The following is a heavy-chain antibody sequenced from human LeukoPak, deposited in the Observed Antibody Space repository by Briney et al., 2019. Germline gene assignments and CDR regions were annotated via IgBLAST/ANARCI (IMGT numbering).Heavy chain of an antibody. CDR3: ARAPMVGPTRVDF. CDR1: GYTFTNYG. Sequence: ASVKVSCKASGYTFTNYGFSWVRQAPGQGPEWMGWISANNGHTNYAQKFQGRVTMTTDTSTSTAYMELRSLRSDDTAMYYCARAPMVGPTRVDFWGQGTLVTVSS. D-gene: IGHD1-26*01. V-gene: IGHV1-18*01. CDR2: ISANNGHT. J-gene: IGHJ4*02.